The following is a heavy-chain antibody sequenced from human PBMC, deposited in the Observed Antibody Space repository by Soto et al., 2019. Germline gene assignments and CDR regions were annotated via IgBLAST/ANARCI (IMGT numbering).Heavy chain of an antibody. J-gene: IGHJ4*02. D-gene: IGHD3-10*01. CDR3: ARARPYYYGSGSLDY. CDR2: ISAYNGNT. Sequence: ASVKVSCKASGYTFTSYGISWVRQAPGQGLEWMGWISAYNGNTNYAQKLQGRVTMTTDTSTSTAYMELRSLRSDDTAVYYCARARPYYYGSGSLDYWGQGTLVTVSS. V-gene: IGHV1-18*01. CDR1: GYTFTSYG.